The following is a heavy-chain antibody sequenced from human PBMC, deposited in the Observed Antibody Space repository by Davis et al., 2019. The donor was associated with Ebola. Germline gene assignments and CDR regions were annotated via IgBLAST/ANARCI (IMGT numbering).Heavy chain of an antibody. D-gene: IGHD6-19*01. CDR1: GFTFSGSA. V-gene: IGHV3-73*01. CDR2: IRSKANSYAT. CDR3: EVAVAGTGYMDV. J-gene: IGHJ6*02. Sequence: ESPKISCAASGFTFSGSAMHWVRQASGKGLEWVGRIRSKANSYATAYAASVKGRFTISRDDSKNTAYLQMNSLKTEDTAVYYCEVAVAGTGYMDVWGQGTTVTVSS.